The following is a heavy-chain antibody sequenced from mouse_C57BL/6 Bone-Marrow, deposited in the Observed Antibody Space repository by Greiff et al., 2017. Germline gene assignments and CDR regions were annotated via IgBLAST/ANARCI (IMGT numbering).Heavy chain of an antibody. CDR2: IWGGGST. CDR3: VFSYYYVPWFAY. D-gene: IGHD1-1*01. Sequence: VKLQESGPGLVAPSQSLSITCTVSGFSLTSYGVDWVRQPPGKGLEWLGVIWGGGSTNYNSPLMSRLGISKDNTKIQVFLKMYSLQTDDTSMDYCVFSYYYVPWFAYWGQGTLVTVSA. J-gene: IGHJ3*01. CDR1: GFSLTSYG. V-gene: IGHV2-9*01.